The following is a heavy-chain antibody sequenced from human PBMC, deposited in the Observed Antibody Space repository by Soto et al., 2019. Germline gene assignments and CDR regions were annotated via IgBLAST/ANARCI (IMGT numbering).Heavy chain of an antibody. CDR2: ISSSSSTI. Sequence: EVQLVESGGGLVQPGGSLRLSCAASGFTFSSYSMNWVRQAPGKGLEWVSYISSSSSTIYYADSVKGRFTISRDNAKNSLYLQMNSLKAEDTAVYYCAREGDGWELLLRLWGKGTLVTVSS. CDR1: GFTFSSYS. D-gene: IGHD1-26*01. V-gene: IGHV3-48*01. J-gene: IGHJ4*02. CDR3: AREGDGWELLLRL.